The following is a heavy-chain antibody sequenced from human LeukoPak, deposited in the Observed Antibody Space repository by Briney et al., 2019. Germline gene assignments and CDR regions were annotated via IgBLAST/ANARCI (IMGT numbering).Heavy chain of an antibody. D-gene: IGHD6-13*01. Sequence: PSETLSLTCTVSGGSISSGGYYWSWIRQHPGRGLEWIGYIYYSGSTYYNPSLKSRVTISVDTSKNQFSLKLSSVTAADTAVYYCARDAGSRFDYWGQGTLVTVPS. CDR2: IYYSGST. V-gene: IGHV4-31*03. CDR3: ARDAGSRFDY. CDR1: GGSISSGGYY. J-gene: IGHJ4*02.